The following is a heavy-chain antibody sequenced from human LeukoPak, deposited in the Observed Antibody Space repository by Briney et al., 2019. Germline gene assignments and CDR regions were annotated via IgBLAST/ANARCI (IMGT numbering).Heavy chain of an antibody. Sequence: SETLSLTCTVSGYSISSGYFWGWIRQPPGKGLEWIGSIYHTGSTYYNPSLKSRVTISVDTSKNQFSLKLSSVTAADTAVYYCARDVPLSIFRGSYGYYFDYWGQGTLVTVSS. V-gene: IGHV4-38-2*02. CDR2: IYHTGST. CDR3: ARDVPLSIFRGSYGYYFDY. D-gene: IGHD1-26*01. J-gene: IGHJ4*02. CDR1: GYSISSGYF.